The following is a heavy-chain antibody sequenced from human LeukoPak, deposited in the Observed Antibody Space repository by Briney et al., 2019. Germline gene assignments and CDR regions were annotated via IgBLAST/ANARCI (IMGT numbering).Heavy chain of an antibody. CDR3: GCIATVEIYFDY. CDR2: MYYSGST. J-gene: IGHJ4*02. D-gene: IGHD5-24*01. V-gene: IGHV4-39*01. Sequence: SETLSLTCTVSGGSFSSSSFYWGWIRQPPGKGLEWIGNMYYSGSTYYNPSLKSRVTISVDTSKNQFSLKLTSVTAADSAVYYCGCIATVEIYFDYWGQGTLVTVSS. CDR1: GGSFSSSSFY.